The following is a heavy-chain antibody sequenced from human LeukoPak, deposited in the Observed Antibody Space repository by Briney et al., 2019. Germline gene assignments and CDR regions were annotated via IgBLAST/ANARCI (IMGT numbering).Heavy chain of an antibody. CDR2: IREERGQE. J-gene: IGHJ5*02. Sequence: PGGSLRLSCVASGLTVSNHWMSWVRQAPGKGLEWVANIREERGQEYYVDSVKGRFTISKNSAMNSLYLQMNTLRVEDTAMYYCASLDTAKQPLANHWGQGTLVTVSS. CDR1: GLTVSNHW. CDR3: ASLDTAKQPLANH. D-gene: IGHD5-18*01. V-gene: IGHV3-7*03.